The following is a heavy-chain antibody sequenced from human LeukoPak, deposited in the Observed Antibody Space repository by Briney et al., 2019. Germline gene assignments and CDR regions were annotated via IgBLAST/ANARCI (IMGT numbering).Heavy chain of an antibody. J-gene: IGHJ5*02. CDR1: GFTFSSYE. Sequence: GGSLRLSCAASGFTFSSYEMNWVRQAPGKGLEWVSYISSSGSTIYYADSVKGRFTISRDNAKNSLYLQMNRLRVDDTALYYCARDRSQEFDPWGQGTLVTVSS. CDR3: ARDRSQEFDP. D-gene: IGHD3-10*01. CDR2: ISSSGSTI. V-gene: IGHV3-48*03.